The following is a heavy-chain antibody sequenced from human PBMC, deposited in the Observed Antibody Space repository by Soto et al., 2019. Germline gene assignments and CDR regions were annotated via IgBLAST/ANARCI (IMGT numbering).Heavy chain of an antibody. CDR1: GFTFSNYW. CDR2: IKQDGTEK. CDR3: ARLDRSSFVVVPGYYFYYMDV. Sequence: GGSLRLSCAASGFTFSNYWMTWVRQAPGKGLEWVANIKQDGTEKYYVDSVKGRFTISRDNAKNSLYLQMDSLRAEDTAVFYCARLDRSSFVVVPGYYFYYMDVWGKGTTVTVSS. V-gene: IGHV3-7*01. J-gene: IGHJ6*03. D-gene: IGHD2-2*01.